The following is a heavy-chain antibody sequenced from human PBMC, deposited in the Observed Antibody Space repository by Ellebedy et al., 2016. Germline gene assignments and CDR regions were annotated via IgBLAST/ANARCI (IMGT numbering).Heavy chain of an antibody. CDR2: IKSKTDGGAA. CDR3: STVYRYNYDSV. CDR1: GFTFSNAW. V-gene: IGHV3-15*01. D-gene: IGHD5-18*01. J-gene: IGHJ4*02. Sequence: GGSLRLSCAASGFTFSNAWMNWVRQAPGKGLEWVGRIKSKTDGGAADYAAPVKGRFTISRDDSKNTLYLQMNSLKTEDTAVYFCSTVYRYNYDSVWGQGTLVTVSS.